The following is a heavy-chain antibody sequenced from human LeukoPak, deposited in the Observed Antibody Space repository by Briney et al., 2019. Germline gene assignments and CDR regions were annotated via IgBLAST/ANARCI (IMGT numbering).Heavy chain of an antibody. J-gene: IGHJ4*02. CDR3: ARRYMATSAEDFDY. Sequence: GGSLRLSCAASGFTFSSYGMSWVRQAPGKGLEWVANINQDGSEKYYVDSVNGRFTISRDNAKNSLYLQMNSLRAEDAAVYFCARRYMATSAEDFDYWGQGTLVTVSS. CDR1: GFTFSSYG. D-gene: IGHD5-24*01. CDR2: INQDGSEK. V-gene: IGHV3-7*01.